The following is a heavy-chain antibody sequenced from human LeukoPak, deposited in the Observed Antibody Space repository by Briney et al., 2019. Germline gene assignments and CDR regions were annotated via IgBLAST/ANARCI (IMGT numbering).Heavy chain of an antibody. CDR1: GGTFSSYA. J-gene: IGHJ4*02. CDR2: IIPIFGTA. V-gene: IGHV1-69*01. CDR3: VKPMLSSGYYFDY. D-gene: IGHD3-22*01. Sequence: ASVKVSCKASGGTFSSYAISWVRQAPGQGLEWMGGIIPIFGTANYAQKFQGRVTITADESTSTAYMELSSLRSEDTAVYYCVKPMLSSGYYFDYWGQGTLVTVSS.